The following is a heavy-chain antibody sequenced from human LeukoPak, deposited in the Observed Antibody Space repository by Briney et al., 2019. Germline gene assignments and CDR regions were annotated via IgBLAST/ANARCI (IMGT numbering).Heavy chain of an antibody. V-gene: IGHV4-59*11. D-gene: IGHD5-12*01. CDR3: ATVWWLPGAGPRD. J-gene: IGHJ4*02. CDR1: GGSISSHY. Sequence: SETLSLTCTVSGGSISSHYWNWIRQPPGKGLEWIGNIYYSGSTNYNPSLKNRVTISIDTSKNQFSLKLSSVTAADTAVYYCATVWWLPGAGPRDWGQGTLVTVSS. CDR2: IYYSGST.